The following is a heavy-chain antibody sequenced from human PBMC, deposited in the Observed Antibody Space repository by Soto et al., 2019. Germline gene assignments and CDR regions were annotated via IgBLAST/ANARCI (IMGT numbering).Heavy chain of an antibody. CDR1: GGTFSSYA. J-gene: IGHJ6*02. V-gene: IGHV1-69*06. CDR3: ARDHIVVVPVAIPYYYYYGMDV. D-gene: IGHD2-2*02. Sequence: ASVKVSCKASGGTFSSYAISWVRQAPGQGLEWMGGIIPIFGTANYAQKFQGRVTITADKSTSTAYMELSSLRSEDTAVYYCARDHIVVVPVAIPYYYYYGMDVWGQGTTVTVSS. CDR2: IIPIFGTA.